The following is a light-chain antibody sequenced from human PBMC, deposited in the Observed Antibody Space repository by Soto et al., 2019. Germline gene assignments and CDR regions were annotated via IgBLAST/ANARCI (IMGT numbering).Light chain of an antibody. V-gene: IGKV3-20*01. CDR2: DAS. J-gene: IGKJ1*01. CDR3: QQYGSSPT. Sequence: EIVLTQSPGTLSLSPGERATLSCRSSQSVSSSYLAWYQQKPGQAPRLLIYDASSRATGIPDRISGSGSGTDFTLTISGLEPEDFAVYYCQQYGSSPTFCQGTKVEIK. CDR1: QSVSSSY.